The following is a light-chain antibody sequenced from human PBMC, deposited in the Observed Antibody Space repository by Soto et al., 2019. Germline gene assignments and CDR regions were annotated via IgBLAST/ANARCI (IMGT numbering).Light chain of an antibody. CDR2: DAS. Sequence: DIQMTQSPSTLSASVGDRVTITCRASQSVTNWLAWYQQKPGKAPNLLIYDASRLQSGIPSRFSGSGSGTKFNLTISSLQPDDFATYYCQQYTTCPYTFGQGTKLEIK. CDR3: QQYTTCPYT. CDR1: QSVTNW. J-gene: IGKJ2*01. V-gene: IGKV1-5*01.